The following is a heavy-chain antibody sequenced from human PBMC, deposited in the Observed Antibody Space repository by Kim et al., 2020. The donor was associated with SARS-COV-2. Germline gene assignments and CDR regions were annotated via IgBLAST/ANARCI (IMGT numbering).Heavy chain of an antibody. J-gene: IGHJ4*02. Sequence: ASVKVSCKASGYTFTSYAMNWVRQAPGQGLEWMGWINTNTGNPTYAQGFTGRFVFSLDTSVSTAYLQISSLKAEDTAVYYCAREGERGIAAAGRNYYFDYWGQGTLVTVSS. CDR3: AREGERGIAAAGRNYYFDY. CDR2: INTNTGNP. V-gene: IGHV7-4-1*02. D-gene: IGHD6-13*01. CDR1: GYTFTSYA.